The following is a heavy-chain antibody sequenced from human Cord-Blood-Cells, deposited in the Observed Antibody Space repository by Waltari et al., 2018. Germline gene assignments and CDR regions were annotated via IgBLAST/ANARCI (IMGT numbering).Heavy chain of an antibody. CDR1: GGSIRSSSYY. J-gene: IGHJ5*02. V-gene: IGHV4-39*01. Sequence: QLQLQESGPGLVKPSETLSLTCTVSGGSIRSSSYYWGWIRQPPGKGLGWIGGIYYSGSTYYNPSLKSRVTISVDTSKNQFSLKLSAVTAADTAVYYCARRVRDGHYNWFDPWGQGTLVTVSS. CDR3: ARRVRDGHYNWFDP. CDR2: IYYSGST.